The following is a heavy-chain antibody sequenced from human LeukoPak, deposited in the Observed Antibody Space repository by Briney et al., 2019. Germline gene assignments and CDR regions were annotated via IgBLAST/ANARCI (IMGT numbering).Heavy chain of an antibody. D-gene: IGHD3-10*01. CDR3: AREGVDFGELLFRIRLGEDYYYYGMDV. J-gene: IGHJ6*02. V-gene: IGHV1-46*01. Sequence: GASVNVSFTASGYTFTSYYMHWVRQAPGQGLEWMGIINPSGGSTSYAQKFQGRVTMTRDTSTSTVYMELSSLRSEDTAVYYCAREGVDFGELLFRIRLGEDYYYYGMDVWGQGTTVTVSS. CDR2: INPSGGST. CDR1: GYTFTSYY.